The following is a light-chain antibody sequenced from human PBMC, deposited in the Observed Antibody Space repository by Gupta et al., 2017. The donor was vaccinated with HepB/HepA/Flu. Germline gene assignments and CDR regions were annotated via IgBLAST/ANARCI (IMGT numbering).Light chain of an antibody. CDR1: QSVVSSTYHKNF. J-gene: IGKJ1*01. CDR2: RAS. V-gene: IGKV4-1*01. CDR3: HQNCTTPT. Sequence: DIVITQSPDPLSVSLGGRAPISCTSRQSVVSSTYHKNFVYWSQQTPAPPPTVLTYRASPQTPGVPDSVSGCGSGTDFTLTIKGLQAEDVATYYWHQNCTTPTFGQGTKVEIK.